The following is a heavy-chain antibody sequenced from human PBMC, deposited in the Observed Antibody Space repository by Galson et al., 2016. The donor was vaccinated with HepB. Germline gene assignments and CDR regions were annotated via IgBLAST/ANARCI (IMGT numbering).Heavy chain of an antibody. Sequence: SLRLSCAVSGFTFSSYAMTWVRQAPGKGLEVVSSISRSGDSTDYADSVKGRFTISRDNSKNTLYLQMNSLRAEDTAVYYCAKAFGTGFWSGYDYWGQGTLVSVSS. CDR2: ISRSGDST. CDR1: GFTFSSYA. D-gene: IGHD3-3*01. V-gene: IGHV3-23*01. J-gene: IGHJ4*02. CDR3: AKAFGTGFWSGYDY.